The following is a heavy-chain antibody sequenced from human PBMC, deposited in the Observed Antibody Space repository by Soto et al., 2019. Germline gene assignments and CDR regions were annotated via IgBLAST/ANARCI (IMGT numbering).Heavy chain of an antibody. CDR3: ARSPVEIVATSLYWFDS. Sequence: GGSLRLSCAASGFTFSSYSMNWVRQAPGKGLEWVSSISSSGTYIFYADSVKGRFTISRDNSKNSLYLQMNSLRVEDTAVYYCARSPVEIVATSLYWFDSWGQGTLVTVSS. V-gene: IGHV3-21*01. CDR2: ISSSGTYI. CDR1: GFTFSSYS. J-gene: IGHJ5*01. D-gene: IGHD5-12*01.